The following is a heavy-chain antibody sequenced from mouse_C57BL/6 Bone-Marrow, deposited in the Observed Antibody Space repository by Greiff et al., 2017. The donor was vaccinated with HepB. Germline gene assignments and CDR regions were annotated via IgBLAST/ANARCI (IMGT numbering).Heavy chain of an antibody. CDR2: IWGGGST. J-gene: IGHJ4*01. CDR3: AIFLTTVVAPYAMDY. V-gene: IGHV2-9*01. D-gene: IGHD1-1*01. Sequence: VNLVESGPGLVAPSQSLSITCTVSGFSLTSYGVDWVRQPPGKGLEWLGVIWGGGSTNYNSALMSRLSISKDNSKSQVFLKMNSLQTDDTAMYYCAIFLTTVVAPYAMDYWGQGTSVTVSS. CDR1: GFSLTSYG.